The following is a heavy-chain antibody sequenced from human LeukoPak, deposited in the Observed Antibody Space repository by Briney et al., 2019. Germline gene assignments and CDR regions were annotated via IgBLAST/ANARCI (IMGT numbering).Heavy chain of an antibody. Sequence: GGSLRLSCAASGFTFSSYGMHWVRQAPGKGLEWVAVIWYDGSNKYYADSVKGRFTISRDNSKNTLYLQMNSLRAEDTAVYYCAKDLTSIAAASVLDYWGQGTLVTVSS. J-gene: IGHJ4*02. CDR3: AKDLTSIAAASVLDY. V-gene: IGHV3-33*06. CDR2: IWYDGSNK. D-gene: IGHD6-13*01. CDR1: GFTFSSYG.